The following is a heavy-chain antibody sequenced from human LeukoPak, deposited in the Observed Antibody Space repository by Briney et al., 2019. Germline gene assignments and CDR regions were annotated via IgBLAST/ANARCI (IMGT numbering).Heavy chain of an antibody. CDR2: ISVYNGNT. CDR3: ATLCCGSYYMDV. D-gene: IGHD2-15*01. V-gene: IGHV1-18*01. J-gene: IGHJ6*03. CDR1: GYTFTNYG. Sequence: ASVKVSCKAFGYTFTNYGISWVRQAPGQGLEWVGWISVYNGNTNYAQKLQGRVTMTTDTITSTAYMELSSLRSEDTAVYYCATLCCGSYYMDVWGKGTTVTVSS.